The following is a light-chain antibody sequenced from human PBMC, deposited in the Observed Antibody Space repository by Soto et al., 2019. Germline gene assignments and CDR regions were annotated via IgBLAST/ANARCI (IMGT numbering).Light chain of an antibody. CDR1: RSVSTN. V-gene: IGKV3-15*01. CDR3: QQYNDNWPT. J-gene: IGKJ1*01. CDR2: GAS. Sequence: EVVMTQSPATLSVSPGERATLSCRASRSVSTNLAWYQQKPGQAPRVLIYGASTRATAVPARFSGSGSGTEFTLTISSLQPEDFAVYYCQQYNDNWPTFGQGSKVEIK.